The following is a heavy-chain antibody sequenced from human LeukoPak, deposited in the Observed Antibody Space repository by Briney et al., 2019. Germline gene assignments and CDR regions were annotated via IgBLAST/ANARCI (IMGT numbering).Heavy chain of an antibody. D-gene: IGHD6-6*01. Sequence: SETLSLTCTASGGSISSGSYYWSWIRQPAGKGLEWIGCIFPSGSTNYNSSLKSRVTISVDTSKNQFSLKVSSVTAADTAVYYCARASHGWYFDLWGRGTLVTVSS. CDR3: ARASHGWYFDL. V-gene: IGHV4-61*02. CDR1: GGSISSGSYY. J-gene: IGHJ2*01. CDR2: IFPSGST.